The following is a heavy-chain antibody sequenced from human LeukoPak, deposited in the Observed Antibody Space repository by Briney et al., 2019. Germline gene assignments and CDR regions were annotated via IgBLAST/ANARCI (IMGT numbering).Heavy chain of an antibody. J-gene: IGHJ4*02. CDR1: GYTFTSYD. CDR3: ARGIRVAGTGSFKY. CDR2: MNPNSGNT. Sequence: ASVKVSCKASGYTFTSYDINWVRQATGQGLEWMGWMNPNSGNTGYAQKFQGRVTMTRNTSISTAYMELSSLRSEDTAVYYCARGIRVAGTGSFKYWGQGTLVTVSS. V-gene: IGHV1-8*01. D-gene: IGHD6-19*01.